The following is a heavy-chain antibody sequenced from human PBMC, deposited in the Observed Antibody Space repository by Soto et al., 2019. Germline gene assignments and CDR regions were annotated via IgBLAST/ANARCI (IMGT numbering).Heavy chain of an antibody. D-gene: IGHD6-13*01. CDR1: GYTFTSYD. Sequence: ASVKVSCKASGYTFTSYDINWVRQATGQGLEWMGWISAYSGSTNYAQKLQGRVTMTTDTSTSTAYMELRSLRSDDTAVYYCARSIAAAVDFDYWGQGTLVTVSS. V-gene: IGHV1-18*01. CDR3: ARSIAAAVDFDY. J-gene: IGHJ4*02. CDR2: ISAYSGST.